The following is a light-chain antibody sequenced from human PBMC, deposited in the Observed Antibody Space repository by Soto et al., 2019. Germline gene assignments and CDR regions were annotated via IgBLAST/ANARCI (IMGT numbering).Light chain of an antibody. CDR1: QSVLYSSNNKNY. CDR2: WAS. Sequence: DIVMTQSPDSLAVSLGERATMNCKSSQSVLYSSNNKNYLAWYQQKPGQPPKLLIYWASTRESGVPDRFSGSGSGTDFTLTISGLQAEDVAVYYCQQYCSTPWTFGQGTKVEIK. V-gene: IGKV4-1*01. CDR3: QQYCSTPWT. J-gene: IGKJ1*01.